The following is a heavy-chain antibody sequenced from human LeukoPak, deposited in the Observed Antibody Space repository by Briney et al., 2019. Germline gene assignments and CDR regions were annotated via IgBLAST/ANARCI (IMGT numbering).Heavy chain of an antibody. CDR1: GFTFNDAW. CDR3: TTGSTYGDYAWDFDY. D-gene: IGHD4-17*01. Sequence: GGSLRLSCAASGFTFNDAWMTWVCQAPGKGPEWVGRIKSKTDGGTTDYAAPVKGRFTISRDDSKNMLYLQMNSLKTEDTAVYYCTTGSTYGDYAWDFDYWGQGTLVTVSS. CDR2: IKSKTDGGTT. J-gene: IGHJ4*02. V-gene: IGHV3-15*01.